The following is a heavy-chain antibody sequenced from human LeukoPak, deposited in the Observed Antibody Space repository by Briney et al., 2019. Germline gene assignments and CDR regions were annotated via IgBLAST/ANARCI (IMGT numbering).Heavy chain of an antibody. V-gene: IGHV1-2*02. D-gene: IGHD5-24*01. Sequence: ASVKVSCKASGYTFSGYYMHWVRQAPGQGLEWMGWINPNSGGANYAQKFHGRVTMIKDTSISTAYMELSRLTSDDTAVYYCARERSVEMATIIDYWGQGTLVTVSS. CDR1: GYTFSGYY. J-gene: IGHJ4*02. CDR2: INPNSGGA. CDR3: ARERSVEMATIIDY.